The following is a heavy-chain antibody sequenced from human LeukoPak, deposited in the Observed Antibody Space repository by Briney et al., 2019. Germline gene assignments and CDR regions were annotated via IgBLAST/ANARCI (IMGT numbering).Heavy chain of an antibody. V-gene: IGHV1-46*01. CDR1: GYNFPSYG. CDR3: AREDYDFWSGYLQSYGMDV. J-gene: IGHJ6*02. D-gene: IGHD3-3*01. CDR2: INPSGGST. Sequence: ASVKVSCKASGYNFPSYGINWVRQAPGQGLEWMGIINPSGGSTSYAQKFQGRVTMTRDTSTSTVYMELSSLRSEDTAVYYCAREDYDFWSGYLQSYGMDVWGQGTTVTVSS.